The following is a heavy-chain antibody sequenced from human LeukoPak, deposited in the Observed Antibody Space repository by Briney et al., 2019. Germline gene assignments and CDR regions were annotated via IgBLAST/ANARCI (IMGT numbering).Heavy chain of an antibody. Sequence: GGSLRLSCAASGFSFSNYDMHWVRQAPGKGLVWVSRINSDGSITTYADSVKGRFTISRDNAKNTLYLQMNSLRAEDTAVYYCARSLSGSYDYWGQGTLVTVSS. CDR3: ARSLSGSYDY. J-gene: IGHJ4*02. CDR1: GFSFSNYD. D-gene: IGHD1-26*01. CDR2: INSDGSIT. V-gene: IGHV3-74*01.